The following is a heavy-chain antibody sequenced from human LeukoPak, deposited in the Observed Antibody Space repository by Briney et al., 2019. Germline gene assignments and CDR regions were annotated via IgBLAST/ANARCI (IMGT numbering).Heavy chain of an antibody. CDR2: IIPIFGAA. J-gene: IGHJ6*02. CDR3: ARDPTSSYYYYGMDV. CDR1: GGTFSSYA. Sequence: SVKVSCKASGGTFSSYAISWVRQAPGQGLEWMGGIIPIFGAANYAQKFQGRVTITADESTSTAYMELSSLRSEDTAVYYCARDPTSSYYYYGMDVWGQGTTVTVSS. V-gene: IGHV1-69*13. D-gene: IGHD6-6*01.